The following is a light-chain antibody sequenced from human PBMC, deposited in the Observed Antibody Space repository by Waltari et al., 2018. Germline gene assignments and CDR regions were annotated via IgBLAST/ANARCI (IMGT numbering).Light chain of an antibody. V-gene: IGLV2-14*01. CDR2: EFS. Sequence: QSALTQPASVSGSPGLSVPITCPGTSSNVGGYDYVSLYQQHPGKAPKLMIYEFSTRPSGVSNRFSGSKSGNPASLTISVLQAEDEADYYCSSYTSSSTYYVFGTGTKVTVL. CDR1: SSNVGGYDY. J-gene: IGLJ1*01. CDR3: SSYTSSSTYYV.